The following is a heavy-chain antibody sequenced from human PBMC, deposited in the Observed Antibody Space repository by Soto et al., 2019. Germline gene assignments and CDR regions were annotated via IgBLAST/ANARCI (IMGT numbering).Heavy chain of an antibody. CDR1: GGSIGHYY. CDR2: VYHTGTT. Sequence: SETLSLTCTVSGGSIGHYYWSWIRRPPGRGLQWIGYVYHTGTTTYSPSLKSRVTISVDTSKNQVSLRLNSVTAADTAVYYCARDGGQDQLLSYGMDVWGQGTGVTLSS. J-gene: IGHJ6*02. D-gene: IGHD3-16*01. V-gene: IGHV4-59*01. CDR3: ARDGGQDQLLSYGMDV.